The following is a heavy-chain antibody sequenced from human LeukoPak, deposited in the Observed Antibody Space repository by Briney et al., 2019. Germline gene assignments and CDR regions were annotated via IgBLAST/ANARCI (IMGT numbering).Heavy chain of an antibody. CDR1: GGSISSYY. J-gene: IGHJ5*02. V-gene: IGHV4-59*13. D-gene: IGHD6-13*01. Sequence: SETLSLTCTVSGGSISSYYWSWIRQPPGRGLEWIGYFYYSGSTNYNPSLKSRVTISVDTSKNQFSLKLSSVTAADTAVYYCATQQLTKGWFDLWGQGTLVSVSS. CDR3: ATQQLTKGWFDL. CDR2: FYYSGST.